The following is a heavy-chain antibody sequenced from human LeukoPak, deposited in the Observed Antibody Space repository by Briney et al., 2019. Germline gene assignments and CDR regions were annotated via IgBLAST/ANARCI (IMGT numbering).Heavy chain of an antibody. Sequence: GGSLRLSCAAPGFTFSGSALHWVRQASGTGLEWVGLIRSRANSYATTYGASVKGRFTISRDDSKNTAYLQMNSLRTEDTAVYYCSTSLVGGIDYWGQGTLVTVSS. CDR1: GFTFSGSA. J-gene: IGHJ4*02. V-gene: IGHV3-73*01. CDR2: IRSRANSYAT. CDR3: STSLVGGIDY. D-gene: IGHD1-26*01.